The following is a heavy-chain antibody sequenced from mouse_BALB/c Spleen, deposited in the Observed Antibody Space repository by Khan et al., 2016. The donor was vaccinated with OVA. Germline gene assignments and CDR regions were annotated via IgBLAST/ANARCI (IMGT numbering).Heavy chain of an antibody. CDR1: GYSITSDYA. Sequence: EVQLQESGPGLVKPSQSLSLTCTVTGYSITSDYAWNWIRQFPGNKLEWRGYISSSGSTNYNPALKSRISITRDTSKNQFFLQLNSVTTEDTATYYCERDGSRYNYAMDYWGQGTSVTVSA. D-gene: IGHD2-3*01. V-gene: IGHV3-2*02. J-gene: IGHJ4*01. CDR3: ERDGSRYNYAMDY. CDR2: ISSSGST.